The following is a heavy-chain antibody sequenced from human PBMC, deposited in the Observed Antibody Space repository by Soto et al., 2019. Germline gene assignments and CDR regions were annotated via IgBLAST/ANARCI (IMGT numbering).Heavy chain of an antibody. Sequence: QVQLVQSGAETKKPGASVRVSCKTSGYTFTYFYIHWVRLAPGQGLEWMGWIIPKNGGTSHAQKFRGRVCMTGDTSSNTVYMELNRLTSDNRGVYFCARGDSSGSFDFWGQGTLVTVSS. V-gene: IGHV1-2*02. CDR1: GYTFTYFY. J-gene: IGHJ4*02. D-gene: IGHD5-18*01. CDR2: IIPKNGGT. CDR3: ARGDSSGSFDF.